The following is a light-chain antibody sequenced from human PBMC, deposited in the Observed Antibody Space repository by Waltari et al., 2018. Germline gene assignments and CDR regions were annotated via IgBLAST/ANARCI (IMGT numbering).Light chain of an antibody. Sequence: QSALTQPRSVSGSPGQSVTISCTGTSSNVGGYNYVFWYQHRPGKAPKLMIYNVSNRPPGVPDRFSGSKSANTASLTISGLQAEDEADYYCCSYAGGNTYVFGTGTKVTVL. V-gene: IGLV2-11*01. CDR1: SSNVGGYNY. CDR2: NVS. CDR3: CSYAGGNTYV. J-gene: IGLJ1*01.